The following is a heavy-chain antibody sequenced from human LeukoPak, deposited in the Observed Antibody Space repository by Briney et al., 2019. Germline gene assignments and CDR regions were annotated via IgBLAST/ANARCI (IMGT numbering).Heavy chain of an antibody. V-gene: IGHV1-18*01. CDR2: ISAYNGNT. J-gene: IGHJ6*03. D-gene: IGHD6-13*01. Sequence: GASVKVSCKASGYTFTSYGISWLRQAPGQGLEWMGWISAYNGNTNYAQKLQGRVTMTTDTSTSTAYMELRSLRSDDTAVYYCARGSIAAAGSSEYYYYYMDVWGKGTTVTVSS. CDR3: ARGSIAAAGSSEYYYYYMDV. CDR1: GYTFTSYG.